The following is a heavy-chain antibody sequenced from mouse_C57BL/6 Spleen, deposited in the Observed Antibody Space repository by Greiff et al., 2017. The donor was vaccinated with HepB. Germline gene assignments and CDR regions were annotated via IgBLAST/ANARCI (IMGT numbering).Heavy chain of an antibody. Sequence: VKLMESGAELVRPGASVKLSCKASGYTFTDYYINWVKQRPGQGLEWIARIYPGSGNTYYNEKFKGKATLTAEKSSSTAYMQLSSLTSEDSAVYFCARDYGSSFPFYAMDYWGQGTSVTVSS. CDR3: ARDYGSSFPFYAMDY. D-gene: IGHD1-1*01. V-gene: IGHV1-76*01. CDR1: GYTFTDYY. J-gene: IGHJ4*01. CDR2: IYPGSGNT.